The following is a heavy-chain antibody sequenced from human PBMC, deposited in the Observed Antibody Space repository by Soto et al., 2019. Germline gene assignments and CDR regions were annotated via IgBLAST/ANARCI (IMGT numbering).Heavy chain of an antibody. V-gene: IGHV3-23*01. Sequence: GGSLRLSCAASGFTFSSYAMSWVRQAPGKGLEWVSAISGSGGSTYYADSVKGRFTISRDNSKNTLYLQMNSLRAEDTAVYYCATHGTRAQLAYYYYYGMDVWGQGTTVTVSS. J-gene: IGHJ6*02. CDR2: ISGSGGST. CDR1: GFTFSSYA. CDR3: ATHGTRAQLAYYYYYGMDV. D-gene: IGHD6-6*01.